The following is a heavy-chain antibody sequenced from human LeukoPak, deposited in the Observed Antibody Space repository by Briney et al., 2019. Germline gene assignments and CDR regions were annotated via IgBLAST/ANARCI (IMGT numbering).Heavy chain of an antibody. D-gene: IGHD5-18*01. V-gene: IGHV4-59*01. CDR1: GGSISSYY. CDR2: IYYSGST. CDR3: ARGYSYGYAFDI. Sequence: SETLSLTCTVSGGSISSYYWSWIRQPPGKGLEWIGYIYYSGSTNYNPSLKSRVTISVDTSKNQFSLKLSSVPAADTAVYYCARGYSYGYAFDIWGQGTMVTVSS. J-gene: IGHJ3*02.